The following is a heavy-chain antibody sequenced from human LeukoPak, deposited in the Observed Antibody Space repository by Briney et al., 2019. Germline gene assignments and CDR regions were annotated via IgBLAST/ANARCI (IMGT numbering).Heavy chain of an antibody. J-gene: IGHJ4*02. D-gene: IGHD3-22*01. CDR3: ARRCDTSGRLDY. CDR1: GGSIRSYY. CDR2: IYYIGGT. V-gene: IGHV4-59*08. Sequence: PSETLSLTCTVSGGSIRSYYWSWIRQPPGKGLEWIGYIYYIGGTNYNPSLKSRVTISLDTSKNQFSLKLNSVTAADTAVYYCARRCDTSGRLDYWGQGTLVTVSS.